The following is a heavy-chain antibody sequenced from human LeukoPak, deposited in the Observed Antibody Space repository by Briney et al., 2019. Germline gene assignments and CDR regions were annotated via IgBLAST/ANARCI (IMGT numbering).Heavy chain of an antibody. CDR1: GFSFSRYA. D-gene: IGHD3-10*01. V-gene: IGHV3-23*01. Sequence: GGSLRLSCAASGFSFSRYAMSWVRQAPGKGLQYVASVGAGGAGTYYADSVKGRFTISRDNSKNTLYLQMNSLRAEDTAVYYCAKEKGYQLLGSWFGELVSPYSDYWGQGTLVTVSS. CDR2: VGAGGAGT. CDR3: AKEKGYQLLGSWFGELVSPYSDY. J-gene: IGHJ4*02.